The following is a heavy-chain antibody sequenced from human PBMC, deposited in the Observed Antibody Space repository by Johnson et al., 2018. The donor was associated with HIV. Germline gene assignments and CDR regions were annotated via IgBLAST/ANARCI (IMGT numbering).Heavy chain of an antibody. Sequence: VQLVESGGGVVRPGGSLRLSCAASGFTFDDYGMSWVRQAPGKGLEWVGRIISERDGGTTDYSAPVKDRFTISRDASTKTLYLQLNSLKIEDTAVYYCATDLWSLIVEVDAVDTGGQGTMVTVSS. CDR3: ATDLWSLIVEVDAVDT. CDR1: GFTFDDYG. CDR2: IISERDGGTT. J-gene: IGHJ3*02. V-gene: IGHV3-15*01. D-gene: IGHD3-3*01.